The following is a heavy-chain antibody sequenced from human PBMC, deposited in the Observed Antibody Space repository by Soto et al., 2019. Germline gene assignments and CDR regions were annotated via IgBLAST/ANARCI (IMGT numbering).Heavy chain of an antibody. J-gene: IGHJ4*02. V-gene: IGHV1-69*13. D-gene: IGHD6-19*01. CDR2: IIPIFGTA. CDR3: ARQSRLTPWGGWYG. CDR1: GGTFSSYA. Sequence: ASVKVSCKASGGTFSSYAISWVRQAPGQGLEWMGGIIPIFGTANYAQKFQGRVTVTADESTSTAYMELSSLRSEETAVYYCARQSRLTPWGGWYGWGQGTLVTVSS.